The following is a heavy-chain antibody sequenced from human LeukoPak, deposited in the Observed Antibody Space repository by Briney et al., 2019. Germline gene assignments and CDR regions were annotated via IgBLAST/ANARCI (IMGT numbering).Heavy chain of an antibody. CDR1: GFAFSDYT. V-gene: IGHV3-48*02. Sequence: GGSLRLSCEASGFAFSDYTMNWVRQAPGKGLEWVSHITSSSTIYFADSVKGRFTISRDNAKNSLFLQMNSLRDEDTAVYYCAREYFDWFPFDYWGQGTLVTVSS. J-gene: IGHJ4*02. CDR2: ITSSSTI. CDR3: AREYFDWFPFDY. D-gene: IGHD3-9*01.